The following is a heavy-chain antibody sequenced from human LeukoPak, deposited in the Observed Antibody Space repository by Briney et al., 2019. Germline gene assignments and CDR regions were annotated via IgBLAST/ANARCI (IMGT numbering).Heavy chain of an antibody. CDR1: GFTFSSYS. CDR2: ISSSSSYI. CDR3: ARDSHDYVWEFGDY. Sequence: GGSLRLSCAASGFTFSSYSMNWVRQAPGKGLEWVSSISSSSSYIYYADSVKGRFTISRDNAKNSLYLQMNSLRAEDTAVYYCARDSHDYVWEFGDYWGQGTLVTVSS. V-gene: IGHV3-21*01. D-gene: IGHD3-16*01. J-gene: IGHJ4*02.